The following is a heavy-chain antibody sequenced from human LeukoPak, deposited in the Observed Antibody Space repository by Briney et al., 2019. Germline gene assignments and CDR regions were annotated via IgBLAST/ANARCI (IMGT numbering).Heavy chain of an antibody. CDR3: AREGLSDSSGYYYVGAFDI. J-gene: IGHJ3*02. CDR1: GGSINSYY. D-gene: IGHD3-22*01. V-gene: IGHV4-59*12. CDR2: IYYSGST. Sequence: SETLSLTCTVSGGSINSYYWSWIRQPPGKGLEWIGYIYYSGSTNYNPSLKSRVTISVDTSKNQFSLKLSSVTAADTAVYYCAREGLSDSSGYYYVGAFDIWGQGTMVTVSS.